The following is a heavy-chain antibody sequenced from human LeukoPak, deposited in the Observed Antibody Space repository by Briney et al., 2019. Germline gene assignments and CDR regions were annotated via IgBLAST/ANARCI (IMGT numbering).Heavy chain of an antibody. V-gene: IGHV1-69*13. CDR1: GGTFSSYA. D-gene: IGHD4-17*01. CDR3: ARAHYGDYYMDV. Sequence: ASVKVSCKASGGTFSSYAISWVRQAPGQGLEWMGGIIPIFGTANYAQKFQGRVTITADESTSTAYMELSSLRSEDTAVYYCARAHYGDYYMDVWGKGTTVTISS. J-gene: IGHJ6*03. CDR2: IIPIFGTA.